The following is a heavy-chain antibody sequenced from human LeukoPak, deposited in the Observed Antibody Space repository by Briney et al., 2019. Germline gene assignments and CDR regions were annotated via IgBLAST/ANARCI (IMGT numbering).Heavy chain of an antibody. Sequence: GGSLRLSCAASGVTLSSYGMHWVRQAPGKGLEWVAVISYDGSNKDYADSVKGRFTISRDNSKNTLYLQMNSLRAEDTAVYYCAKDKGYSHSFFDYWGQGTLVTVSS. CDR2: ISYDGSNK. CDR3: AKDKGYSHSFFDY. CDR1: GVTLSSYG. J-gene: IGHJ4*02. V-gene: IGHV3-30*18. D-gene: IGHD5-12*01.